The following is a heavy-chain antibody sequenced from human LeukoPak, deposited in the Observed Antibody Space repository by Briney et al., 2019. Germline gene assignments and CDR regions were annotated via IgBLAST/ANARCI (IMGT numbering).Heavy chain of an antibody. D-gene: IGHD6-13*01. Sequence: PGGSLRLSCAASGFTFSSYSMNWVRQAPGKGLEWVAVIWYDGSNKYYADSVKGRFTISRDNSKNTLYLQMNSLRAEDTAVYYCARALHRVGAAAGSYYYYYYGMDVWGQGTTVTVSS. CDR2: IWYDGSNK. CDR1: GFTFSSYS. J-gene: IGHJ6*02. CDR3: ARALHRVGAAAGSYYYYYYGMDV. V-gene: IGHV3-33*08.